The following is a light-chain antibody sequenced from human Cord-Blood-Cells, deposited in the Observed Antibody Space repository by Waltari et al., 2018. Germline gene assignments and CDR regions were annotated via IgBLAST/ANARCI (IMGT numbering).Light chain of an antibody. CDR3: MQALQTPPT. J-gene: IGKJ1*01. CDR1: QSRLHSNGYNY. V-gene: IGKV2-28*01. CDR2: LGS. Sequence: DIVMTQSPLSLPVTPGEPASISCRSSQSRLHSNGYNYLDWYLQKPGQSPQLLFYLGSKRASGVPDRCSDGGSGTAFTLKISRVEGEDFGVYYCMQALQTPPTFGQGTKVEIK.